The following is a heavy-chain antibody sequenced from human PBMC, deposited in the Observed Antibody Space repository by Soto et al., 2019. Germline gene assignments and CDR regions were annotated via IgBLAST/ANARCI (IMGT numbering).Heavy chain of an antibody. J-gene: IGHJ6*02. CDR2: ISGSGGST. D-gene: IGHD6-13*01. CDR1: GFTFSNYA. V-gene: IGHV3-23*01. CDR3: AKSAPGIAAVYYYYGMDV. Sequence: GGSLRLSCAASGFTFSNYAMSWVRQAPGKGLEWVSAISGSGGSTYYADSVKGRFTISRDNSKNTLYLQMNSLRAEDTAVYYCAKSAPGIAAVYYYYGMDVWDQGTTVTVSS.